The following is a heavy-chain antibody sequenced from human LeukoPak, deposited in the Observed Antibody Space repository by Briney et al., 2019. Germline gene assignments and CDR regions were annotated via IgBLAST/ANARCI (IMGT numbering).Heavy chain of an antibody. V-gene: IGHV3-43*02. D-gene: IGHD3-10*01. CDR3: ASQTKHYYGSRSYWTAFDT. J-gene: IGHJ3*02. Sequence: GGSLRLSCAASGFTFDDHAMHWVRQAPGKGLAWVSLSGNDGSTKYADSVKGRFTISRDNNKKSLYLEMNSLRIEDTALYHCASQTKHYYGSRSYWTAFDTWGQGTMVTVSS. CDR2: SGNDGST. CDR1: GFTFDDHA.